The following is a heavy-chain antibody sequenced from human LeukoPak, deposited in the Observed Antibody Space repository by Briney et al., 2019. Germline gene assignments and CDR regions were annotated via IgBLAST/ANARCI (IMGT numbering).Heavy chain of an antibody. V-gene: IGHV3-21*01. D-gene: IGHD6-6*01. Sequence: SGGSLRLSCAASKFTFSDYSMSWVRQAPGKGLEWVSSISSIRNYIYYADSVKGRFTVSRDNAKNSLYLQMHSLRAEDTAVYYCARQVLQYSSSPYGMDVWGHGTTVTVSS. J-gene: IGHJ6*02. CDR3: ARQVLQYSSSPYGMDV. CDR2: ISSIRNYI. CDR1: KFTFSDYS.